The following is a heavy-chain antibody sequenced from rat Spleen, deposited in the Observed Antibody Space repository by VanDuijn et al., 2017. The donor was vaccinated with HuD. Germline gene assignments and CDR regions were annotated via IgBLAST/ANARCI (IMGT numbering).Heavy chain of an antibody. CDR2: ISSGGST. Sequence: QVQLKESGPGLVQPSQTLSLTCTVSGFSLTGNNVHWVRQPPGKGLEWIAAISSGGSTYYNSALKSRLSISRDTSKSQVFLTMNSLQTDDTAVYYCAEGDLGYWGQGVMVTVSS. D-gene: IGHD2-2*01. J-gene: IGHJ2*01. CDR3: AEGDLGY. V-gene: IGHV2-6*01. CDR1: GFSLTGNN.